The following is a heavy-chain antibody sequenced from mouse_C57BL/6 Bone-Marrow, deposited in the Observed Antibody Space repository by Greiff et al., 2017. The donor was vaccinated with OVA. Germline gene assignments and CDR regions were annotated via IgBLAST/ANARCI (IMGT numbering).Heavy chain of an antibody. CDR2: ISSGSSTI. Sequence: EVKLVESGGGLVKSGGSLKLSCAASGFTFSDYGMHWVRQAPEKGLEWVAYISSGSSTISYADTVKGRFTISRANAKNTLFLQMTSLRSDDTAMYYGARDYYEGYAMDYWGQGTSVTVAS. J-gene: IGHJ4*01. D-gene: IGHD1-1*01. CDR3: ARDYYEGYAMDY. V-gene: IGHV5-17*01. CDR1: GFTFSDYG.